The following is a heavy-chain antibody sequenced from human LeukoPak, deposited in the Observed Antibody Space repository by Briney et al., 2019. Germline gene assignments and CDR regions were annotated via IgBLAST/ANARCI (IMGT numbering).Heavy chain of an antibody. CDR1: GGSISSYY. CDR2: IYTSGST. CDR3: ARDSGAHLLWFGEPPVNYFDY. V-gene: IGHV4-4*07. Sequence: SETLSLTCTVSGGSISSYYWSWIRQPAGKGLEWIGRIYTSGSTNYNPSLKGRVTMSVDTSKNQFSLKLSSVTAADTAVYYCARDSGAHLLWFGEPPVNYFDYWGQGTLVTVSS. J-gene: IGHJ4*02. D-gene: IGHD3-10*01.